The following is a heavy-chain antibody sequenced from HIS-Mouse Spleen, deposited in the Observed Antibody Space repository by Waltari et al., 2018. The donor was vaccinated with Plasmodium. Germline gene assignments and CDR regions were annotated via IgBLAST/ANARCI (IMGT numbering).Heavy chain of an antibody. CDR1: GYSISSGYY. D-gene: IGHD3-10*01. J-gene: IGHJ6*02. V-gene: IGHV4-38-2*02. CDR3: ARVDYGSGDYYYYYGMDV. Sequence: QVQLQESGPGLVKPSETLSLTCTVSGYSISSGYYWGWIRQPPGKGLEWIGSISHSGRPYYHPSLKSRGTRAVDTSKNQFSLKLSSVTAADTAVYYCARVDYGSGDYYYYYGMDVWGQGTTVTVSS. CDR2: ISHSGRP.